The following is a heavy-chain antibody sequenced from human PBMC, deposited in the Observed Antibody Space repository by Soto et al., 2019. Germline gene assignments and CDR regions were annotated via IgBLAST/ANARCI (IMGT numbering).Heavy chain of an antibody. CDR1: GYTFTGYY. CDR2: INPNSGGT. V-gene: IGHV1-2*04. CDR3: ARVHHYYYGMDV. Sequence: KKRWASVKVSCKASGYTFTGYYMHWVRQAPGQGLEWMGWINPNSGGTKYAQKFQGWVTMTRDTSISTAYMELSRLRSDDTAVYYCARVHHYYYGMDVWGQGTTVTVSS. J-gene: IGHJ6*02.